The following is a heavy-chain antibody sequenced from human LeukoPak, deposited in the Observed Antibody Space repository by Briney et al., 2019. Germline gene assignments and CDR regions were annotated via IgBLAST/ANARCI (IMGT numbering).Heavy chain of an antibody. CDR1: GGSISSSNW. CDR2: NYHSGST. Sequence: SGTLSLTCAVSGGSISSSNWWSWVRQPPGKGLEWIGENYHSGSTNYNPSLKSRVSISVDKSKNQFSLRLSSVTAADTAVYYCARDRASRSWFDPWGQGTLVTVSS. D-gene: IGHD3-10*01. CDR3: ARDRASRSWFDP. J-gene: IGHJ5*02. V-gene: IGHV4-4*02.